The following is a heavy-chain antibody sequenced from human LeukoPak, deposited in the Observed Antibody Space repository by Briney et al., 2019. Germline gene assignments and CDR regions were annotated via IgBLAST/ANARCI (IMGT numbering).Heavy chain of an antibody. CDR3: ASSLGEPDY. CDR1: GGSFSGYY. D-gene: IGHD3-10*01. V-gene: IGHV4-34*01. CDR2: INHSGST. Sequence: PSETLSLTCAVYGGSFSGYYWSWIRQPPGKGLEWIGEINHSGSTNYNPSLKSRVTISVDTSKNQFSLKLSSVIAADTAVYYCASSLGEPDYWGQGTLVTVSS. J-gene: IGHJ4*02.